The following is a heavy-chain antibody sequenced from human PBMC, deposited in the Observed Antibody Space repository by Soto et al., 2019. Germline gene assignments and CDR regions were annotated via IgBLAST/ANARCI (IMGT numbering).Heavy chain of an antibody. D-gene: IGHD6-19*01. CDR1: GGSFSGYY. CDR3: ARDGALTAVAGLDY. V-gene: IGHV4-34*01. CDR2: INHSGST. J-gene: IGHJ4*02. Sequence: ETLSLTCAVYGGSFSGYYWSWIRQPPGKGLEWIGEINHSGSTNYNPSLKSRVTISVDTSKNQFSLKLSSVTAADTAVYYCARDGALTAVAGLDYWGQGTLVTVSS.